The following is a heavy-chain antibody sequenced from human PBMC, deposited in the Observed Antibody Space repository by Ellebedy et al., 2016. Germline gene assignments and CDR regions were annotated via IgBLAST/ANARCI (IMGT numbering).Heavy chain of an antibody. CDR1: GYSFTTYW. CDR3: ARQEGKWLAPGYYYGMDV. Sequence: GESLKISXQGSGYSFTTYWIAWVRQMPGKGLEWMGIIYPDDSDTRYSPSFQGQVTISADKSISTAYLQWSSLKASDTAMYYCARQEGKWLAPGYYYGMDVWGQGTTVTVSS. J-gene: IGHJ6*02. CDR2: IYPDDSDT. V-gene: IGHV5-51*01. D-gene: IGHD6-19*01.